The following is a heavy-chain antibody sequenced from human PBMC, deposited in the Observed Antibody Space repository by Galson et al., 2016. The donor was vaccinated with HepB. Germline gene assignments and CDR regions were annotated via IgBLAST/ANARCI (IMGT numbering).Heavy chain of an antibody. CDR2: ITGSGRKT. D-gene: IGHD1-1*01. CDR1: GFIFSTYA. J-gene: IGHJ4*02. Sequence: SLRLSCAPSGFIFSTYAMIWVRQAPGKGLEWVSTITGSGRKTYYADHVKGRFTMSRDNFNSTLYLQMNSLRAEDTAVYYCARSSLNWNYFDYWGQGTLVTVSS. CDR3: ARSSLNWNYFDY. V-gene: IGHV3-23*01.